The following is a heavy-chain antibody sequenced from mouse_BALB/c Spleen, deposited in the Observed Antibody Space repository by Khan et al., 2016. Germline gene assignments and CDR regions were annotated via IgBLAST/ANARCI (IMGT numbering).Heavy chain of an antibody. J-gene: IGHJ3*01. D-gene: IGHD1-1*01. CDR1: GFSITSDYS. CDR3: ARYYYDGAPWFAY. V-gene: IGHV3-1*02. Sequence: EVQLQESGPDLVKPSQSLSLTCTVTGFSITSDYSWHWIRQFPGNKLEWMGYIHYSGSTNYNPSLNSRISITRDTSKNQFFLQLNSVTTEDTASFYCARYYYDGAPWFAYWGQGTLVTVSA. CDR2: IHYSGST.